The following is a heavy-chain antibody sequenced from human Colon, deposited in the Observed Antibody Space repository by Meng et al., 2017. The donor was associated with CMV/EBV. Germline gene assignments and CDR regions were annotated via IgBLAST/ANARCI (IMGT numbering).Heavy chain of an antibody. V-gene: IGHV3-30*02. J-gene: IGHJ3*02. CDR2: IRFDGSYK. Sequence: GESLKISRAASGFIFSNYGMHWVRQTPRKGLEWVAFIRFDGSYKYYGDSIKGRFTIFRDNSENTLFLQMDSLTTEDTAMYFCAKAFEVVTGSGWGRESFDIWGQGTMVTVSS. CDR3: AKAFEVVTGSGWGRESFDI. D-gene: IGHD2/OR15-2a*01. CDR1: GFIFSNYG.